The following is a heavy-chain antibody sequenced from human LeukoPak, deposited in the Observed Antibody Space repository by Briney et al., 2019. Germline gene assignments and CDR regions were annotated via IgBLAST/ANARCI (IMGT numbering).Heavy chain of an antibody. J-gene: IGHJ4*02. Sequence: ASVKVSCKASGYTFTSYDINWVRQATGQGLEWRGWMNPNRGNAGYAQKFQGRVTMTRNTSISTAYMELSSLRSEDTAVYYWARRPYSSSSDYAGQGTLVTVSS. CDR1: GYTFTSYD. CDR2: MNPNRGNA. V-gene: IGHV1-8*01. D-gene: IGHD6-6*01. CDR3: ARRPYSSSSDY.